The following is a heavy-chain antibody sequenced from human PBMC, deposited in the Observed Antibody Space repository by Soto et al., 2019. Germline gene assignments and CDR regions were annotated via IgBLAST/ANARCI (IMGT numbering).Heavy chain of an antibody. CDR3: ARLSIAYVSYYYGMDV. Sequence: PGESLKISCKGSGYSFTSYWICWVRQMPGKGLEWRGIIYPGDSDTRDSPSFQGHVTISSYNSISTSYLQLISLKASYTAMYYCARLSIAYVSYYYGMDVWGQGTTVTVSS. J-gene: IGHJ6*02. CDR1: GYSFTSYW. V-gene: IGHV5-51*01. CDR2: IYPGDSDT. D-gene: IGHD6-6*01.